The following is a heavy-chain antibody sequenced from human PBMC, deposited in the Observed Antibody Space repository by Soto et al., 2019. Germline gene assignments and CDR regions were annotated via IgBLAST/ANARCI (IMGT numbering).Heavy chain of an antibody. CDR2: TRNKANSYTT. CDR3: AREYYYGSGSSYYFDY. V-gene: IGHV3-72*01. Sequence: GGSLRLSCAASGFTFSDHYMDWARQAPGKGLEWVGRTRNKANSYTTEYTASVKGRFTISRDDSKNSLYLQMNSLKTEDTAVYYCAREYYYGSGSSYYFDYWGQGTLVTVSS. J-gene: IGHJ4*02. D-gene: IGHD3-10*01. CDR1: GFTFSDHY.